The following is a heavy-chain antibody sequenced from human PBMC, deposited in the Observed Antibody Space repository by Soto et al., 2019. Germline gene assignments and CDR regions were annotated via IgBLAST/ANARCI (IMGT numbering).Heavy chain of an antibody. J-gene: IGHJ4*02. CDR2: MNPNSGNT. CDR1: GYTFTSYN. Sequence: ASVKVSCKASGYTFTSYNINWVRQATGQGLEWIGWMNPNSGNTGYAQKFQGRVTTTRNTSIRTAYMELSSLRSENTAVYYWARVGNKYGYEIYYWGQGTLVTFCS. V-gene: IGHV1-8*01. D-gene: IGHD5-12*01. CDR3: ARVGNKYGYEIYY.